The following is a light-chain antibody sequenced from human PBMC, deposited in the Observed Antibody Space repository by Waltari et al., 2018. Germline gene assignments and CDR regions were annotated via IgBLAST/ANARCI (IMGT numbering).Light chain of an antibody. J-gene: IGKJ2*01. V-gene: IGKV3-20*01. CDR3: QQYGSSVLYT. CDR2: GAS. Sequence: VLTQSPGTLSLSPGERATLSCRASQRLTKNYLAWYQQKPGQAPRLLIYGASSRAAGIPGRFSGSGSGTDFTLTISRLEPEDFAVYYCQQYGSSVLYTFGQGTKLEIK. CDR1: QRLTKNY.